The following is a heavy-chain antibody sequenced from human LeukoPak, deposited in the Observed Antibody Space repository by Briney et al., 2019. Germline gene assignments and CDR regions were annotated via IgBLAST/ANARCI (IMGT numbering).Heavy chain of an antibody. V-gene: IGHV3-7*05. CDR2: IKQDGSVK. D-gene: IGHD5-24*01. Sequence: PGGSLRLSCAASGFTFSSYGMHWVRQAPGKGLEWVANIKQDGSVKNFVDSVKGRFTISRDNAKNSLYLQMNSLRAEDTAVYYCTRQTERDAYNRYWGQGTLVTVTS. CDR3: TRQTERDAYNRY. J-gene: IGHJ4*02. CDR1: GFTFSSYG.